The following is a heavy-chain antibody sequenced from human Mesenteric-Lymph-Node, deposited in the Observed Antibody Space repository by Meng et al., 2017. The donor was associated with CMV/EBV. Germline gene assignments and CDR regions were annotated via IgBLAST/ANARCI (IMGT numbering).Heavy chain of an antibody. CDR3: ARVKWGITGTT. V-gene: IGHV3-30*04. Sequence: QVQLVEAGGGVVQPGRSLGISCDASGFTFSSYAMHWVRQAPGKGLEWVAVISYDGSNKYYADSVKGRFTISRDNSKNTLYLQMNSLRAEDTAVYYCARVKWGITGTTWGQGTLVTVSS. J-gene: IGHJ5*02. D-gene: IGHD1-20*01. CDR2: ISYDGSNK. CDR1: GFTFSSYA.